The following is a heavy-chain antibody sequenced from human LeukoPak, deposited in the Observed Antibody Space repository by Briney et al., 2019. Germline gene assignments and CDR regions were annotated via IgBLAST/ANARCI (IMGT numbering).Heavy chain of an antibody. Sequence: GVSLRLSCAASGFTFSSYAMSWVRQAPGKGLEWVSAISGSGGNSYYADSVRGRFTISRDNSKNTLYLQMNSLRAEDTAVYYCAKERYCSGGSCYSDYWGQGTLVTVSS. CDR1: GFTFSSYA. D-gene: IGHD2-15*01. J-gene: IGHJ4*02. V-gene: IGHV3-23*01. CDR2: ISGSGGNS. CDR3: AKERYCSGGSCYSDY.